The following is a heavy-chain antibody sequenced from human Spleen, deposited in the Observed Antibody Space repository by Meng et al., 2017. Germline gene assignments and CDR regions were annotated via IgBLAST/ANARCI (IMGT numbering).Heavy chain of an antibody. CDR3: ATDLRWEGLPTH. CDR2: IKSETDGGTT. Sequence: GESLKISCVGSGFFFSNAWMNWVRQAPGKGLEWVGRIKSETDGGTTEYAAPVKGRFTISRDDSKDTLYLQMDSLKTEDTAVYYCATDLRWEGLPTHWGQGTLVTVSS. CDR1: GFFFSNAW. J-gene: IGHJ4*02. V-gene: IGHV3-15*01. D-gene: IGHD1-26*01.